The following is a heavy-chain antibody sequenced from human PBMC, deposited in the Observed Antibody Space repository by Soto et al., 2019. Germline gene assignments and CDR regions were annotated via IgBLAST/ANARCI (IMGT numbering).Heavy chain of an antibody. CDR3: ARVISSGYGDYYFDY. D-gene: IGHD4-17*01. V-gene: IGHV3-66*01. CDR2: IYSGGST. CDR1: GFTVSSNY. J-gene: IGHJ4*02. Sequence: GGSLRLSCAASGFTVSSNYMSWVRQAPGKGLEWVSVIYSGGSTYYSDSVKCRFTSSRDNSKNTLYLQMNSLGAEDTAVYYCARVISSGYGDYYFDYWGQGTLVTVSS.